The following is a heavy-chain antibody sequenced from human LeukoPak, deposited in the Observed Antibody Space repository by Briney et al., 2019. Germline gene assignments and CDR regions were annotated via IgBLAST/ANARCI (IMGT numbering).Heavy chain of an antibody. Sequence: SCKASGGTFSSYGMHWVRQAPGKGLEWVAVISYDGSNKYYADSVKGRFTISRDNSKNTLYLQMNSLRAEDTAVYYCAKDRPLYSSSSPLDYWGQGTLVTVSS. CDR3: AKDRPLYSSSSPLDY. D-gene: IGHD6-6*01. J-gene: IGHJ4*02. CDR2: ISYDGSNK. CDR1: GGTFSSYG. V-gene: IGHV3-30*18.